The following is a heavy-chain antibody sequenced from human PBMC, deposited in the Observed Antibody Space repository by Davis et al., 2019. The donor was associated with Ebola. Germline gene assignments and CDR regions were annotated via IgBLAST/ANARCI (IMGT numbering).Heavy chain of an antibody. V-gene: IGHV4-34*01. D-gene: IGHD1-14*01. Sequence: PSETLSLTCTVSGGSISSYYWSWIRQPPGKGLEWIGEINHSGSTNYNPSLKSRVTISVDTSKNQFSLKLSSVTAADTAVYYCARASPGHHLGRWGQGTLVTVSS. CDR3: ARASPGHHLGR. CDR2: INHSGST. CDR1: GGSISSYY. J-gene: IGHJ4*02.